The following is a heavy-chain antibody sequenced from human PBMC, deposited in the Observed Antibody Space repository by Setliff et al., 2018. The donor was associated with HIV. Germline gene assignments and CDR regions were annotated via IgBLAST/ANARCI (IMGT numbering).Heavy chain of an antibody. Sequence: PSETQSLTCTVSGDSISSGNYYWSWFRQPPGKGLEWIGYIYYSGSTNYNPSLKSRVTISVDTSKNQFSLKLNSVTAADTAVYYCARGSPYASAFDIWGQGTMVTASS. CDR2: IYYSGST. J-gene: IGHJ3*02. D-gene: IGHD2-8*01. CDR1: GDSISSGNYY. CDR3: ARGSPYASAFDI. V-gene: IGHV4-61*01.